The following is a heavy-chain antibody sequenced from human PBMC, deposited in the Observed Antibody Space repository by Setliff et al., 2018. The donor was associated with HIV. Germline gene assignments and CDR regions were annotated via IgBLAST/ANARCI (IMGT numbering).Heavy chain of an antibody. V-gene: IGHV4-4*08. CDR1: GGSISSYY. CDR2: IYTSGST. J-gene: IGHJ4*02. Sequence: TLSLTCTVSGGSISSYYWSWIRQPPGKGLEWIGYIYTSGSTNYNPSFKNRVTISVDTSKNQFSLQLNSVTAADTAVYFCARTRAPYFFDFWGQGAQVTVSS. D-gene: IGHD1-26*01. CDR3: ARTRAPYFFDF.